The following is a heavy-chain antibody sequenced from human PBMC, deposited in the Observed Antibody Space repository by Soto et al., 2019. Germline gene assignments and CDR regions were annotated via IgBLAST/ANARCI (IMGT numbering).Heavy chain of an antibody. Sequence: QVLLGESGGGVVQPGTSLRLSCAASGFTFRGYGMHWVRQAPGKGLEWVAVISYDGNNKYYGDSVKGRFTISRDNSKNTLYLQMYSLRAEDTAVYYCAKDPGRHCSVGGCLLNFQFETWGQGTQVTVSS. CDR3: AKDPGRHCSVGGCLLNFQFET. D-gene: IGHD2-15*01. CDR2: ISYDGNNK. J-gene: IGHJ5*02. CDR1: GFTFRGYG. V-gene: IGHV3-30*18.